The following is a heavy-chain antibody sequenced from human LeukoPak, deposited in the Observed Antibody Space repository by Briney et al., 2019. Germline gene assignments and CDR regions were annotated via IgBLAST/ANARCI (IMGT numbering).Heavy chain of an antibody. J-gene: IGHJ5*02. CDR2: IWYDGSNK. Sequence: GGSLRLSCAASGFTFSSYVMHWVRQAPGKGLEWVAVIWYDGSNKYYADSVKGRFTISRDNSKNTLYLQMNSLRAEDTAVYYCARRYNWFDPWGQGTLVTVSS. CDR3: ARRYNWFDP. V-gene: IGHV3-33*01. CDR1: GFTFSSYV.